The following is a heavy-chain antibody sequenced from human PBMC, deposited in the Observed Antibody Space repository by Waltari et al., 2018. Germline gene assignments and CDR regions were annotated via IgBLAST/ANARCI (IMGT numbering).Heavy chain of an antibody. D-gene: IGHD3-22*01. CDR3: AADSSGYYRFDY. V-gene: IGHV4-38-2*01. CDR2: IYHSGST. J-gene: IGHJ4*02. CDR1: GYSISSGYY. Sequence: QVQLQESGPGLVKPSETLSLTCAVSGYSISSGYYWGWIRQPPGKGLEWIGSIYHSGSTYYNPSLKSRVTISVDTSKNQFSLKLSSVTAADTAVYYCAADSSGYYRFDYWGQGTLVTVSS.